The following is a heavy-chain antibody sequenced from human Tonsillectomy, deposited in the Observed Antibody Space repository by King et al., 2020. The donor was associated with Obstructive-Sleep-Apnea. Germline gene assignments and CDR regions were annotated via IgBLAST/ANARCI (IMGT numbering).Heavy chain of an antibody. CDR2: ISYDGSNK. V-gene: IGHV3-30*04. CDR3: ARKYYYDSSGYPFDY. CDR1: GFTFSSYA. Sequence: VQLVESGGGVVQPGRSLRLSCAASGFTFSSYAMHWVRQAPGKGLEWVAVISYDGSNKYYADSVKGRFTISRDNSKNTLYLQMNSLRAEDTAVYYYARKYYYDSSGYPFDYWGQGTLVTVSS. J-gene: IGHJ4*02. D-gene: IGHD3-22*01.